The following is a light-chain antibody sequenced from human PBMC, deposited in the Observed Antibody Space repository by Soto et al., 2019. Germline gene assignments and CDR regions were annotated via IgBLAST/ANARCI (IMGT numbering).Light chain of an antibody. CDR1: QSISRW. Sequence: IHMTHSLSILSASLSHSFKITVRASQSISRWLAWYQQKPGKAPNLLIYDASSLESGVPSRFSGSGSGTEFTLTISSLQPDDFATYYCQQYNSYWTFGQGTKVDIK. V-gene: IGKV1-5*01. CDR3: QQYNSYWT. J-gene: IGKJ1*01. CDR2: DAS.